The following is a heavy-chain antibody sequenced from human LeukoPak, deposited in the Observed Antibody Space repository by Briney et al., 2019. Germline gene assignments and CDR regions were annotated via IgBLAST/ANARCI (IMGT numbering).Heavy chain of an antibody. D-gene: IGHD3-9*01. J-gene: IGHJ4*02. V-gene: IGHV3-23*01. Sequence: PGGSLRLSCAASGFTFNIYTMSWVRQAPGKGLEWVSIISDNGGSTYYADSVKGRFTISRDNSKNTLYLQMNSLRAEDTAVYYCSRDPTQYLRYGYFDHWGQGALVTVSS. CDR3: SRDPTQYLRYGYFDH. CDR2: ISDNGGST. CDR1: GFTFNIYT.